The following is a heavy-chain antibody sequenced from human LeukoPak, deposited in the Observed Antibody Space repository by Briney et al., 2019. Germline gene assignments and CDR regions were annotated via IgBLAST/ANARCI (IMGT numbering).Heavy chain of an antibody. J-gene: IGHJ3*01. Sequence: SQTLSLTCAISGFSVSSYSAGSVRIRQSPSRGLEWLGRTCYRSKWYNDYAVSVKSRIAINPDTSKKQFSLQLNSVTREETAVYYCARKAVGGAFDVWGQGTMVTVSS. D-gene: IGHD3-16*01. V-gene: IGHV6-1*01. CDR2: TCYRSKWYN. CDR1: GFSVSSYSAG. CDR3: ARKAVGGAFDV.